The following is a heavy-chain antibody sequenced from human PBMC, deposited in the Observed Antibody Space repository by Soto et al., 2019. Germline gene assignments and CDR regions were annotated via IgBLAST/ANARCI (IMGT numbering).Heavy chain of an antibody. J-gene: IGHJ5*02. D-gene: IGHD5-12*01. CDR1: GFTVNTFG. CDR3: AREEAPSERGFSGFDH. V-gene: IGHV3-33*01. Sequence: QVQLEESGGGAVQPGTSLRLSCAASGFTVNTFGMHWVRQAPGKGLEWVAVIWYDGSNTYYAESVKGRFNISRDKSKNTLYLQMSRLRAEDTAVYYCAREEAPSERGFSGFDHWGQGTLVTVSS. CDR2: IWYDGSNT.